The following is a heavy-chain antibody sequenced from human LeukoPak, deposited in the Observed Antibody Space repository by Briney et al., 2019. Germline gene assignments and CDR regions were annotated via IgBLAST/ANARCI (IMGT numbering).Heavy chain of an antibody. V-gene: IGHV3-53*01. CDR2: IYSNERT. Sequence: GGSLRLSCAASGFTVRSNYMSWVRQAPGKGLEWVSVIYSNERTYYADSVQGRFTVFRDGSENTVYLQMDSLRAEDTAVYYCAREGYYDDTTGRLDYWGQGTLVTVSS. J-gene: IGHJ4*02. D-gene: IGHD3-3*01. CDR1: GFTVRSNY. CDR3: AREGYYDDTTGRLDY.